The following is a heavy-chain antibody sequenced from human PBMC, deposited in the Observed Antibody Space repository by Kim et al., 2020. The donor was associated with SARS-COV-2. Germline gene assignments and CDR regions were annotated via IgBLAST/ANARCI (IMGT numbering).Heavy chain of an antibody. J-gene: IGHJ4*01. Sequence: GGSLRLSCAASGFTFDDYAMHWVRQAPGKGLEWVSGISWNSGSIGYADSVKGRFTISRDNAKNSLYLQMNSLRAEDTALYYCAKGRGDSGYDSRNYFSY. CDR1: GFTFDDYA. V-gene: IGHV3-9*01. CDR2: ISWNSGSI. D-gene: IGHD5-12*01. CDR3: AKGRGDSGYDSRNYFSY.